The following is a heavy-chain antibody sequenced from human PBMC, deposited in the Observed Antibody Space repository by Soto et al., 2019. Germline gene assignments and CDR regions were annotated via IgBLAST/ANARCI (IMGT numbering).Heavy chain of an antibody. J-gene: IGHJ6*02. CDR3: SRSFGGITIFGVVIRPGLAV. Sequence: ASVKVCCKASGYSFTSYYMDWVQQERRQGLERMRIINPGNGNTKYSQKFQGRVTITRDTSSSTAYMELSSLRSEDTAVYYCSRSFGGITIFGVVIRPGLAVWVQGTTVTVSS. CDR1: GYSFTSYY. CDR2: INPGNGNT. D-gene: IGHD3-3*01. V-gene: IGHV1-3*01.